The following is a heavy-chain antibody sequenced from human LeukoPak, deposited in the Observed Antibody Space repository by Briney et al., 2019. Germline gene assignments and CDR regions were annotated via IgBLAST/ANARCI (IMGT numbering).Heavy chain of an antibody. J-gene: IGHJ4*02. Sequence: PSETLSLTCAVSGGSISSGGYSWSWIRQPPGKGLEWIGYIYHSGSTYYNPSLKSRVTISVDRSKNQFSLKLSSVTAADTAVYYCARSRFYYGDYYFDYWGQGTLVTVSS. D-gene: IGHD4-17*01. CDR2: IYHSGST. CDR3: ARSRFYYGDYYFDY. V-gene: IGHV4-30-2*01. CDR1: GGSISSGGYS.